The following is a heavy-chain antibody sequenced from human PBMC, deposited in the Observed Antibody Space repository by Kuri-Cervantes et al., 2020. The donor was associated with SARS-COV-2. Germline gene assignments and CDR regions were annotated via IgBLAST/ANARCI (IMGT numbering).Heavy chain of an antibody. CDR3: ARPHSSSWYGESDWFDP. CDR2: IKQDGSEK. Sequence: GESLKISCAASGFTFSSYAMSWVRQAPGKGLEWVANIKQDGSEKYYVDSVKGRFTISRDNAKNSLYLQMNSLRAEDTAVYYCARPHSSSWYGESDWFDPWGQGTLVTVSS. J-gene: IGHJ5*02. D-gene: IGHD6-13*01. CDR1: GFTFSSYA. V-gene: IGHV3-7*01.